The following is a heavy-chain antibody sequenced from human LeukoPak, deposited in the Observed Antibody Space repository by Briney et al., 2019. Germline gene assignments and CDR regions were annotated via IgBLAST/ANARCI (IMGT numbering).Heavy chain of an antibody. V-gene: IGHV1-18*01. CDR2: ISAYNGDT. J-gene: IGHJ4*02. Sequence: GASVTVSCQASGYTFTNYGLTWVRQAPGQGLEWMGWISAYNGDTNYAQQLQGRVTMTTVTSTSTAYMELRSLRSDDTAVYYCARGGYYYGSGSYYNALFDYWGQGTLVTV. CDR1: GYTFTNYG. D-gene: IGHD3-10*01. CDR3: ARGGYYYGSGSYYNALFDY.